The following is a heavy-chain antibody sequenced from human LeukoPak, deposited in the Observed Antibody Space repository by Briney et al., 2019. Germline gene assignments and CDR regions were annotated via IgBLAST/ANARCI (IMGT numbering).Heavy chain of an antibody. V-gene: IGHV3-33*01. CDR2: IRYDGSDI. CDR1: GFMFNVYG. CDR3: AGSWNIHFDY. D-gene: IGHD1/OR15-1a*01. Sequence: GGSLRLPCAASGFMFNVYGMHWVRQAPGKGLEWVAVIRYDGSDINYADSVKGRFTISRDNSKNTLYLEMNSLRVEDTAVYFCAGSWNIHFDYWGQGTLVTVSS. J-gene: IGHJ4*02.